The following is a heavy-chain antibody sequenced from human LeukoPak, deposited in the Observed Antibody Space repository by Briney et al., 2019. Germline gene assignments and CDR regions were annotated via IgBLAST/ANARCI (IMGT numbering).Heavy chain of an antibody. CDR1: GYSISSGYY. CDR3: ARGEWGDYGGKGAIDY. CDR2: IYHSGST. J-gene: IGHJ4*02. Sequence: SETLSLTCAVSGYSISSGYYWGWIRQPPGKGLEWIGSIYHSGSTYYNPSLKSRVTISVDTSKNQFSLKLSSVTAADAAVYYCARGEWGDYGGKGAIDYWGQGTLVTVSS. V-gene: IGHV4-38-2*01. D-gene: IGHD4-23*01.